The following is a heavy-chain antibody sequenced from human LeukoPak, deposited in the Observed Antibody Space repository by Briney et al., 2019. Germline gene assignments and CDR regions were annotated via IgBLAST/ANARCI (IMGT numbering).Heavy chain of an antibody. Sequence: GGSLRLSCAASGFTFSTYGMNWVRQAPGKGLEWVSTISGRGDSTYYADSVKGRFTISRDNSKNTLYLQMNSLRAEDTAVYYCAKDDKWLKLPFDIWGQGTMVTVSS. V-gene: IGHV3-23*01. CDR3: AKDDKWLKLPFDI. CDR2: ISGRGDST. J-gene: IGHJ3*02. D-gene: IGHD6-19*01. CDR1: GFTFSTYG.